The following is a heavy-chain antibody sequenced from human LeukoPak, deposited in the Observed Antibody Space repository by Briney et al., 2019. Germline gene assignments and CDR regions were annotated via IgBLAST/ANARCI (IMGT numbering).Heavy chain of an antibody. CDR3: ARDSGYGDFAFDP. D-gene: IGHD4-17*01. Sequence: SETLSLTCTVSGGSISSSSYYWGWIRQPPGKGLEWIGSIYYSGSTYYNPSLKSRATISVDTSKNQFPLKLSSVTAGDTAVYYWARDSGYGDFAFDPWGQGTLVTVSS. CDR2: IYYSGST. V-gene: IGHV4-39*06. J-gene: IGHJ5*02. CDR1: GGSISSSSYY.